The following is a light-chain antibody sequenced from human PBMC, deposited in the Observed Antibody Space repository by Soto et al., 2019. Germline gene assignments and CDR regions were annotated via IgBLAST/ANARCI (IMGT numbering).Light chain of an antibody. CDR3: HQYNYYRPT. Sequence: DIQLTQSPSTLSASVGDRVTITCRASQPIRTWLAWYQEKPGKAPKLLIYDASSLEGGVPSRFSGSGSGTEFTLTISSLQPDDFATYYCHQYNYYRPTFGQGTKADNK. CDR1: QPIRTW. J-gene: IGKJ1*01. V-gene: IGKV1-5*01. CDR2: DAS.